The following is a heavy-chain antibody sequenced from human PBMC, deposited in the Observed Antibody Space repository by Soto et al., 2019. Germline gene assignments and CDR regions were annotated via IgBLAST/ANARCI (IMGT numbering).Heavy chain of an antibody. D-gene: IGHD1-7*01. CDR1: GFTFSSYA. J-gene: IGHJ5*02. Sequence: GGSLRLSCAASGFTFSSYAMHWVRQAPGKGLEWVAVISYDGSNKYYADSVKGRFTISRDNSKNTLYLQMNSLRAEDTAVYYCARDKGYNWNYVGFWFDPWGQRTLVTVSS. CDR3: ARDKGYNWNYVGFWFDP. CDR2: ISYDGSNK. V-gene: IGHV3-30-3*01.